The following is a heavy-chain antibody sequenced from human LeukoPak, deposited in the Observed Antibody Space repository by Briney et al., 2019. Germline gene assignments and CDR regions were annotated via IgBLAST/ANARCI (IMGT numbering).Heavy chain of an antibody. CDR2: ISSSGSTI. Sequence: PGGSPRLSCAASGFTFSDYYMSWIRQAPGKGLEWVSYISSSGSTIYYADSVKGRFTISRDNAKNSLYLQMNSLKTDDTAVYYCLLMLRGVPYWGQGTLVTVSS. D-gene: IGHD3-10*01. J-gene: IGHJ4*02. CDR3: LLMLRGVPY. V-gene: IGHV3-11*01. CDR1: GFTFSDYY.